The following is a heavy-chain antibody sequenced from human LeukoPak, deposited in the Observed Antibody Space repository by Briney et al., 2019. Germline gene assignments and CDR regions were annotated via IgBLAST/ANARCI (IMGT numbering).Heavy chain of an antibody. Sequence: PGGSLRLSCAASGFTFSDYYMSWIRQAPGKGLEWVSYISSSGSTIYYADSVKGRFTISRDNAKNSLYLQMNSLRAEDTAVYYCARDPPIYQGISSYYYGMDVWGQGTTVTVSS. D-gene: IGHD3-3*02. V-gene: IGHV3-11*04. J-gene: IGHJ6*02. CDR3: ARDPPIYQGISSYYYGMDV. CDR2: ISSSGSTI. CDR1: GFTFSDYY.